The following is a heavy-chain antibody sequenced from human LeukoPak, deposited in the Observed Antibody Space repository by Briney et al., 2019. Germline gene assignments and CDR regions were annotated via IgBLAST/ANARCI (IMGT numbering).Heavy chain of an antibody. CDR3: AKDRSNAYDYYYMDV. CDR1: GFKFSNYA. D-gene: IGHD2-21*01. J-gene: IGHJ6*03. Sequence: PGGSLRLSCAGSGFKFSNYAMSWVRQVPGKGLEWLSAITGGGRTTRYADSVKGRFTISRDNSKNTLYLQMNGLRVEDTAISYCAKDRSNAYDYYYMDVWGKGTTVTVSS. V-gene: IGHV3-23*01. CDR2: ITGGGRTT.